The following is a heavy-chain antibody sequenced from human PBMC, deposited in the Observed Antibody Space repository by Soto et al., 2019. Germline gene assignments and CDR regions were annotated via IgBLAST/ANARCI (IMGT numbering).Heavy chain of an antibody. V-gene: IGHV3-23*01. D-gene: IGHD1-20*01. J-gene: IGHJ4*02. Sequence: LRLSCAASGFSFSAFALNWVRQAPGKGLEWVSFISGSGEMTHYADSVKGRFTISRDNAKNTLYLQMESLRAEDTALYYCARSEMTYNWNDWGQGALVTVSS. CDR1: GFSFSAFA. CDR3: ARSEMTYNWND. CDR2: ISGSGEMT.